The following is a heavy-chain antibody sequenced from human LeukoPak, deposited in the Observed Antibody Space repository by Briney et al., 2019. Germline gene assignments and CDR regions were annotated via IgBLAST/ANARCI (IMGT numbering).Heavy chain of an antibody. Sequence: ASVKVSCKASGYTFTGYYMHWVRQAPGQGLEWMGWINPNSGGTKYAQKFQGRVTMTRDTSISTAYMELSRLRSDDTAVYYCARGGGYSSSSVHYYYMDVWGKGTTVTVSS. J-gene: IGHJ6*03. CDR1: GYTFTGYY. CDR2: INPNSGGT. D-gene: IGHD6-6*01. CDR3: ARGGGYSSSSVHYYYMDV. V-gene: IGHV1-2*02.